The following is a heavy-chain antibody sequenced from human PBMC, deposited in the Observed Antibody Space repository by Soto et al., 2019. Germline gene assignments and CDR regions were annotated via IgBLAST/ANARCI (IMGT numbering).Heavy chain of an antibody. CDR3: VRVGYSSGWYSIDY. CDR2: INHSGST. V-gene: IGHV4-34*01. Sequence: PSETLSLTCAVYGGSFSGYYWSWIRQPPGKGLEWIGEINHSGSTNYNPSLKSRVTISVDTSRNQFSLKLSSVTAADTAVYYCVRVGYSSGWYSIDYWGQGILVSVSS. J-gene: IGHJ4*02. D-gene: IGHD6-19*01. CDR1: GGSFSGYY.